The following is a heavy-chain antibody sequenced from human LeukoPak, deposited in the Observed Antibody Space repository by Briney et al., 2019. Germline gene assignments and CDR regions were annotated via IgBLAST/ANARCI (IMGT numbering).Heavy chain of an antibody. Sequence: SETLSLTCTVSGGSISNINYYWAWIRQPPGTGLEWIGTIYYSGSTYYNSSLKSRVTMSLDTSKNQFSLKLSSVTAADTAVYFCARQGGYGGNGVDYYMDVWGKGTPVTVSS. D-gene: IGHD4-23*01. CDR2: IYYSGST. CDR3: ARQGGYGGNGVDYYMDV. J-gene: IGHJ6*03. V-gene: IGHV4-39*07. CDR1: GGSISNINYY.